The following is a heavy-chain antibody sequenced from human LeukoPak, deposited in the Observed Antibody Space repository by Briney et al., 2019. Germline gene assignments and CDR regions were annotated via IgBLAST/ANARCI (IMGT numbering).Heavy chain of an antibody. J-gene: IGHJ4*02. CDR2: ISYSGST. CDR3: ARQGRGLYGSSWYDYFDY. Sequence: PSETLTLTCTVSGVSISSYCWSWIRQPPGKGLEWIGYISYSGSTNYNPSLKSRVTISVDTAKNQFSLKLTSVTAADTAVYYCARQGRGLYGSSWYDYFDYWGQGTLVAVSS. D-gene: IGHD6-13*01. V-gene: IGHV4-59*08. CDR1: GVSISSYC.